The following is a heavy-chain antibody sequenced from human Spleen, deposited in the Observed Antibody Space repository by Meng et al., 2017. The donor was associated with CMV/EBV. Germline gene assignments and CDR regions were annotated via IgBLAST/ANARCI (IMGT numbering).Heavy chain of an antibody. V-gene: IGHV4-31*03. CDR2: ISHRGST. CDR1: GGAGGRGAAY. CDR3: AGAGRTFEY. J-gene: IGHJ4*02. Sequence: TCSVSGGAGGRGAAYWTWVRQHPRKCLEWIRYISHRGSTLYNPSLESRLTISVDTSMNQFSLTLTSVSAADTAVYYCAGAGRTFEYWGQGALVTVSS. D-gene: IGHD1-14*01.